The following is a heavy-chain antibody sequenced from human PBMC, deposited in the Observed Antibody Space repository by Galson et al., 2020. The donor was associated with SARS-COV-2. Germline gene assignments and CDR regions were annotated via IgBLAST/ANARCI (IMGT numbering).Heavy chain of an antibody. J-gene: IGHJ6*02. Sequence: GESLKISCAASGFTFSKAWMSWVRQAPGKGLEWVGRVKNKRDGETTDYAAPVKGRFTISRDDSKDTLYLQMNSLKTEDTGVYYCTTGAGVVVAGSFSYYYGMDVWGQGTTVTVSS. V-gene: IGHV3-15*01. D-gene: IGHD6-19*01. CDR1: GFTFSKAW. CDR3: TTGAGVVVAGSFSYYYGMDV. CDR2: VKNKRDGETT.